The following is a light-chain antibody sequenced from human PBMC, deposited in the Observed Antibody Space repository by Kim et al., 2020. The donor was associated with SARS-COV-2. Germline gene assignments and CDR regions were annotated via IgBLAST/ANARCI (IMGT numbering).Light chain of an antibody. CDR2: KDS. CDR3: QSADSSGTYPV. J-gene: IGLJ2*01. CDR1: ALPKQY. V-gene: IGLV3-25*03. Sequence: SPGQTARITCSGDALPKQYAYWYQQKPGQAPVLVIYKDSERPSGITERFSGSSSGTTVTLTISGVQAEDEADYYCQSADSSGTYPVFGGGTKLTVL.